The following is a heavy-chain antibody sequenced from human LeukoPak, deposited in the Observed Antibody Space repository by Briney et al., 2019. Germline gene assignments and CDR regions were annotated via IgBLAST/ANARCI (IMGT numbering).Heavy chain of an antibody. Sequence: SQTLSLTCTVSGGSISSSNYYWSWIRQHPGKGLEWIGYIYYSGSTYYNPSLRSRLTISVDTSKNHFSLKLNSVTAADTAVYYCARVFLDSGNEFHFGYWGQGTLVTVSS. CDR1: GGSISSSNYY. V-gene: IGHV4-31*03. CDR2: IYYSGST. D-gene: IGHD3-10*01. CDR3: ARVFLDSGNEFHFGY. J-gene: IGHJ4*02.